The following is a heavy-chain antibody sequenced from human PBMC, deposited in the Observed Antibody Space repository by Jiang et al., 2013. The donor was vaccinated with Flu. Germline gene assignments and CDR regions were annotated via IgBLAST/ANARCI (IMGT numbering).Heavy chain of an antibody. D-gene: IGHD7-27*01. CDR1: GFTFSSYG. Sequence: VQLLESGGGVVQPGRSLRLSCAASGFTFSSYGMHWVRQAPGKGLEWVAVISYDGSNKYYADSVKGRFTISRDNSKNTLYLQMNSLRAEDTAVYYCAIHSSNWGTLDYWGHGNPGPPSP. CDR3: AIHSSNWGTLDY. CDR2: ISYDGSNK. J-gene: IGHJ4*02. V-gene: IGHV3-30*03.